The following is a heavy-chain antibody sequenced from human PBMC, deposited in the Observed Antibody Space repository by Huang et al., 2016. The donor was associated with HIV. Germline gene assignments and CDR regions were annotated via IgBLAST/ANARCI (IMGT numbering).Heavy chain of an antibody. D-gene: IGHD3-3*01. CDR1: GFSVTTSGVG. CDR2: IYGNYQK. J-gene: IGHJ4*02. V-gene: IGHV2-5*01. CDR3: AHAYYDFWSGYFGY. Sequence: QITLKESGPTLVKPTQTLTLTCTLSGFSVTTSGVGVGWIRQPPGRAPEWLTIIYGNYQKRYNPSLRISLTVTKYTSKNQVVLTMSNVDSVDTSTYYCAHAYYDFWSGYFGYWGQGILVTVSS.